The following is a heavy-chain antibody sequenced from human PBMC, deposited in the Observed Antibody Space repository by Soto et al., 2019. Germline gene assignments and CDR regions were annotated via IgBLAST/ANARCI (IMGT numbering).Heavy chain of an antibody. CDR1: GFTFSSYA. CDR3: AKDAGYSSGWYWFDP. V-gene: IGHV3-23*01. Sequence: GGSLRLSCAASGFTFSSYAMSWVRQAPWKGLEWVSAISGSGGSTYYADSVKGRFTISRDNSKNTLYLQMNSLRAEDTAVYYGAKDAGYSSGWYWFDPWGQGTLVTVSS. D-gene: IGHD6-13*01. J-gene: IGHJ5*02. CDR2: ISGSGGST.